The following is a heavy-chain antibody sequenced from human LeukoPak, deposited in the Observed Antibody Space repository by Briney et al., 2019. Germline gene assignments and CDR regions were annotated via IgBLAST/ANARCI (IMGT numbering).Heavy chain of an antibody. CDR1: GFTFSDYY. CDR3: ARYYYDSSGYYYSDY. V-gene: IGHV3-11*04. D-gene: IGHD3-22*01. J-gene: IGHJ4*02. Sequence: GGSLRLSCAASGFTFSDYYMSWVRQAPGKGLEWVSYISSSGSTIYYADSLKGRFTISRDNAKNSLSLQMNSLRAEDTAVYYCARYYYDSSGYYYSDYWGQGTLVTVSS. CDR2: ISSSGSTI.